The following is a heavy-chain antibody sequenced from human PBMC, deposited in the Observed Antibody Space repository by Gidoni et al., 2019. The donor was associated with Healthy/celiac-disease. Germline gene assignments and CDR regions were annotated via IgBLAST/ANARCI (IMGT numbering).Heavy chain of an antibody. CDR1: GFTFSSYS. D-gene: IGHD6-19*01. J-gene: IGHJ5*02. Sequence: EVQLLESGGCLVQPGGSLRLSCSASGFTFSSYSISWVRQAPGKGLEGVSAISGSGGSTYYADSVKGRFTISRDNAKKTLYLQMNSLRAEDTAVDYCAKELSGSGWSLLGNWFDPWGQGTLVTVSS. V-gene: IGHV3-23*01. CDR2: ISGSGGST. CDR3: AKELSGSGWSLLGNWFDP.